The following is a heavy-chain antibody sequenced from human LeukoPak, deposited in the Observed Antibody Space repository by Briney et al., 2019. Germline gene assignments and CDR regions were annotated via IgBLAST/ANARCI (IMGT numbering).Heavy chain of an antibody. CDR3: ARYTAAAGTFNGFDP. V-gene: IGHV1-8*01. Sequence: ASVKVSCKASGYTFTSYDINWVRQATGQGLEWMGWMNPNSGNTGYAQKFQGRVTMTRNTSISTAYMELSSLRSEDTAVDYCARYTAAAGTFNGFDPWGQGTLVTVSS. J-gene: IGHJ5*02. D-gene: IGHD6-13*01. CDR1: GYTFTSYD. CDR2: MNPNSGNT.